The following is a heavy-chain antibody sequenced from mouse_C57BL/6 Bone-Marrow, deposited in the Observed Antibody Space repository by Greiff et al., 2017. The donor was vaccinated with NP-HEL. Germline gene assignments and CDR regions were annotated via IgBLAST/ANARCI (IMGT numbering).Heavy chain of an antibody. CDR3: ARGVSFAY. CDR2: ISDGGSYT. J-gene: IGHJ3*01. CDR1: GFTFSSYA. V-gene: IGHV5-4*01. Sequence: EVQLVESGGGLVKPGGSLKLSCAASGFTFSSYAMSWVRQTPEKRLEWVATISDGGSYTYYPDNVKGRFTISRDNAKNKLYLQMSHLKSEDTAMYYCARGVSFAYWGQGTLVTVSA.